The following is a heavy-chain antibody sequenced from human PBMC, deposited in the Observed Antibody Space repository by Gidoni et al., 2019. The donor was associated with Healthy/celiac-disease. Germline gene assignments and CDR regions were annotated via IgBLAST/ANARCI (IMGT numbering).Heavy chain of an antibody. CDR1: GYTFTSYY. J-gene: IGHJ6*02. D-gene: IGHD1-1*01. Sequence: QVQLVQSGAEVKKPGASVKVSCKASGYTFTSYYMHWVRQAPGQGLEWMGIINPSGGSTSYAQKFQGRVTMTRDTSTSTVYMELSSLRSEDTAVYYCARPRYPSNYYYGMDVWGQGTTVTVSS. CDR2: INPSGGST. V-gene: IGHV1-46*03. CDR3: ARPRYPSNYYYGMDV.